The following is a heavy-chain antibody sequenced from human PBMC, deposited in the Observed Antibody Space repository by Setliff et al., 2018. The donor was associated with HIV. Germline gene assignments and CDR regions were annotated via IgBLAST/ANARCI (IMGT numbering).Heavy chain of an antibody. CDR2: IYYSGST. CDR1: GGSISSSSYY. D-gene: IGHD3-10*01. Sequence: PSETLSLTCTVSGGSISSSSYYWGWIRQPPGKGLEWIGSIYYSGSTYYNPSLKSRVTISEDTSKNQFSLKLTSATAADTTVYYCARGRGPMGGDAFDVWGRGTMVTVS. J-gene: IGHJ3*01. V-gene: IGHV4-39*07. CDR3: ARGRGPMGGDAFDV.